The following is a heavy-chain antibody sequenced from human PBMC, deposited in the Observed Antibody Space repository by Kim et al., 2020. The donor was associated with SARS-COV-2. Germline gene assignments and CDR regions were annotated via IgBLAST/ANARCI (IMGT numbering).Heavy chain of an antibody. J-gene: IGHJ4*02. CDR3: ARAISDSSGYCPFDY. CDR2: INHSGST. V-gene: IGHV4-34*01. CDR1: GGSFSGYY. D-gene: IGHD3-22*01. Sequence: LETLSLTCAVYGGSFSGYYWSWIRQPPGKGLEWIGEINHSGSTNYNPSLKSRVTISVDTSKNQFSLKLSSVTAADTAVYYCARAISDSSGYCPFDYWGQGTLVTVSS.